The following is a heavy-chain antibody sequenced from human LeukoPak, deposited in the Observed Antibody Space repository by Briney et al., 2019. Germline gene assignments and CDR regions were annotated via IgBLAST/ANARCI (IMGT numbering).Heavy chain of an antibody. CDR2: ISSSSTYI. CDR1: GFTFSSYS. D-gene: IGHD3-10*01. CDR3: ASSSRGALDY. J-gene: IGHJ4*02. Sequence: GGSLRLSCAASGFTFSSYSMNWVRQAPGKGLEWVSSISSSSTYIYYADSVKGRLTISRDNAKNSLYLQMNSLRAEDTVVYYCASSSRGALDYWGQGTLVTVSS. V-gene: IGHV3-21*01.